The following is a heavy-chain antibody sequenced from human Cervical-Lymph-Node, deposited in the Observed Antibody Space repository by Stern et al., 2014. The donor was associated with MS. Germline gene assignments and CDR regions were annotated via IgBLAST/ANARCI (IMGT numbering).Heavy chain of an antibody. CDR2: SNPSGGST. CDR3: AREVAGHRLGMMDV. J-gene: IGHJ6*02. CDR1: GYTFTRYY. D-gene: IGHD6-19*01. Sequence: QVQLVQSGAEVKKPGASVKVSCKASGYTFTRYYMHWLRQTPGQGLEWMGKSNPSGGSTSYAQKFQGRVTMTRDTSTSTVYMELSSLRSDDTAVYYCAREVAGHRLGMMDVWGQGTTVTVSS. V-gene: IGHV1-46*01.